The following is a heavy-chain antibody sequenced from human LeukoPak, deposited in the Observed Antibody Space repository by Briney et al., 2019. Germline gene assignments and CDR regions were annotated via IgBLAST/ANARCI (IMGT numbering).Heavy chain of an antibody. Sequence: ASVKVSCKASGYTFTSYGIGWVRQAPGQGLEWMGWISAYNGNTNYAQKLQGRVTMTTDTSTSTAYMELRSLRSDDTAVYYCARDLTPTLGYCTNGVCRDYYYGMDVWGQGTTVTVSS. CDR3: ARDLTPTLGYCTNGVCRDYYYGMDV. V-gene: IGHV1-18*01. CDR1: GYTFTSYG. CDR2: ISAYNGNT. D-gene: IGHD2-8*01. J-gene: IGHJ6*02.